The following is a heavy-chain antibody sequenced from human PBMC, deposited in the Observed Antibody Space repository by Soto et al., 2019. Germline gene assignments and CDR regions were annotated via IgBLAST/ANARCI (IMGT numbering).Heavy chain of an antibody. CDR2: ISSSGSTI. D-gene: IGHD6-13*01. Sequence: PGGSLRLSCAASGFTFSDYYMSWIRQAPGKGLEWVSYISSSGSTIYYADSVKGRFTISRDNAKNTLYLQMNSLRAEDTAVYYCALDFLRGLAAAGFDYWGRGTLVTVSS. V-gene: IGHV3-11*01. CDR1: GFTFSDYY. J-gene: IGHJ4*02. CDR3: ALDFLRGLAAAGFDY.